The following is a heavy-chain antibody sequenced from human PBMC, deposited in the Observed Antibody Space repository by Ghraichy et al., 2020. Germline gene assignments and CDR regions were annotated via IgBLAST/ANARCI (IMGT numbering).Heavy chain of an antibody. CDR3: AKDWPPWLGQDY. CDR1: GFTFSSYA. Sequence: GGTLRLSCAASGFTFSSYAMSWVRQAPGKGLEWVSAISGSGGSTYYADSVKGRFTISRDNSKNSLYLQMNSLRAEDTAVYYCAKDWPPWLGQDYWGQGTLVTVSS. J-gene: IGHJ4*02. CDR2: ISGSGGST. V-gene: IGHV3-23*01. D-gene: IGHD6-19*01.